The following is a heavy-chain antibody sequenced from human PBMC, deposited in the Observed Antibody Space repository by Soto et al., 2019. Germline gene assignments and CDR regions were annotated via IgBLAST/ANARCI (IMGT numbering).Heavy chain of an antibody. Sequence: SETLSLTCTVSGGSISSSSYYWGWIRQPPGKGLEWIGSIYYSGSTYYNPSLKSRVTISVDTSKNQFSLKLSSVTAADTAVYYCARTYYYDSSGYYYVVPGFYPWGQGTLVTVSS. V-gene: IGHV4-39*01. D-gene: IGHD3-22*01. CDR3: ARTYYYDSSGYYYVVPGFYP. CDR1: GGSISSSSYY. J-gene: IGHJ5*02. CDR2: IYYSGST.